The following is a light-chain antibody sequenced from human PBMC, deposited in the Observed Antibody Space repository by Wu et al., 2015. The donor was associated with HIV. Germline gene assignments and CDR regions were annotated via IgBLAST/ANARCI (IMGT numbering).Light chain of an antibody. J-gene: IGKJ2*03. CDR1: ESVSND. Sequence: EIVLTQSPATLSLSPGERATLSCRASESVSNDLGWYQQKPGQAPRLLIYGASTRATGIPARFSGSGSGTEFTLTISSLQPEDFAVYYCQQYNEWPPLYSFGQGTRLEIK. CDR3: QQYNEWPPLYS. CDR2: GAS. V-gene: IGKV3-15*01.